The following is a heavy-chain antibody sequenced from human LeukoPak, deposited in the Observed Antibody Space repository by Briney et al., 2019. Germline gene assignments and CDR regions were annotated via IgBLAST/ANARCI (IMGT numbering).Heavy chain of an antibody. CDR2: IYDSRNT. J-gene: IGHJ3*01. D-gene: IGHD3-16*01. V-gene: IGHV4-59*01. CDR3: ARAYDDA. CDR1: GDSINSYY. Sequence: PSETLSLTCTVSGDSINSYYWSWIRQPPGKGLEWIGYIYDSRNTDYNPSLKSRVTISIDTSKNQFSLKLRSVAAADTAVYYCARAYDDAWGQGKMVTVSS.